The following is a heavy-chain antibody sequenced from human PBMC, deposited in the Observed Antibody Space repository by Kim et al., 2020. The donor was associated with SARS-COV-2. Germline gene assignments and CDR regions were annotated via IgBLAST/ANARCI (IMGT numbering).Heavy chain of an antibody. V-gene: IGHV1-18*01. CDR3: ARDPFDY. CDR2: YNGNT. Sequence: YNGNTNYDRKVQGRVTMTTDTSTSTAYMELRSLRSDDTAIYYCARDPFDYWGQGTLVTVSS. J-gene: IGHJ4*02.